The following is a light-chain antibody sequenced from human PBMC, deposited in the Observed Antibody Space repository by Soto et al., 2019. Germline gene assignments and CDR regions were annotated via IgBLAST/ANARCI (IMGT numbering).Light chain of an antibody. Sequence: QSALTQPRSVSGSPGQSVTISCTGTSSDIGRYDYVSWYQQHPGKAPKLIIYDVNERPSGVPGRFSGSKSGNTASLTISGLQDDDEADYYCCSYAGRYSYVFGTGTKLTVL. CDR3: CSYAGRYSYV. J-gene: IGLJ1*01. CDR1: SSDIGRYDY. CDR2: DVN. V-gene: IGLV2-11*01.